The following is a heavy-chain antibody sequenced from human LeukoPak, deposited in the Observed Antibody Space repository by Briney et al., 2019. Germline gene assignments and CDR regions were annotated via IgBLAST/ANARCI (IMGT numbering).Heavy chain of an antibody. V-gene: IGHV3-30-3*01. Sequence: PGGSLRLSCAASGFTFSSYAMRWVRQAPGKGLEWVAVISYDGSNKYYADSVKGRFTIARDNSKNTLYLQMNSLRAEDTAVYYCAKVNDRAHPSFYGTFDYWGQGTLVTVSS. D-gene: IGHD1-1*01. CDR1: GFTFSSYA. CDR3: AKVNDRAHPSFYGTFDY. J-gene: IGHJ4*02. CDR2: ISYDGSNK.